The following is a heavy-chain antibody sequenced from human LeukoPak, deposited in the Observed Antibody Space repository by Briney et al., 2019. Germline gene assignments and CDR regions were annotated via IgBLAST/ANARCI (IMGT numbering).Heavy chain of an antibody. CDR2: IYYSGST. V-gene: IGHV4-30-4*07. CDR1: GGSISSGGYS. Sequence: SETLSLTCALSGGSISSGGYSWSWIRQPPGKGREWIGYIYYSGSTYYNPSLKSRVTMSVDTSKNQFSLKLSSVTAADTAVYYCARLFKKRYFDWLRGFDPWGQGTLVTVSS. D-gene: IGHD3-9*01. J-gene: IGHJ5*02. CDR3: ARLFKKRYFDWLRGFDP.